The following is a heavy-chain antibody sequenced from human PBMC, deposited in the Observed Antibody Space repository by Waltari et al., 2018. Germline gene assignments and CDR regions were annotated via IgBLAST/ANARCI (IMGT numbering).Heavy chain of an antibody. CDR3: ARGNHDYGDKKGAFDI. D-gene: IGHD4-17*01. J-gene: IGHJ3*02. CDR2: IYYSGST. Sequence: QVQLQESGPGLVKPSQTLSLTCTVSGGSISSGDYYWSWIRQPPGKGLEGIGYIYYSGSTYYNPSLKSRVTISVDTSKNQFSLKLSSVTAADTAVYYCARGNHDYGDKKGAFDIWGQGTMVTVSS. CDR1: GGSISSGDYY. V-gene: IGHV4-30-4*08.